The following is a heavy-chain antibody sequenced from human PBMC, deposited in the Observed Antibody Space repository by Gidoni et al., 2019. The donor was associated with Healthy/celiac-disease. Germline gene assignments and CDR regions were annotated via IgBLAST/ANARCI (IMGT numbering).Heavy chain of an antibody. CDR1: GFPFSSYG. D-gene: IGHD6-19*01. J-gene: IGHJ6*02. CDR3: ARGGYSSGWYRVGIHDYYYYGMDV. Sequence: QVQLVVSGGGVVQPGRSLRLPCAASGFPFSSYGMHRVRPVPGKGLEWVAVIWYDGSNKYYADSVKGRLTISRDNSKNTLYLQMNSLRAEDTAVYYCARGGYSSGWYRVGIHDYYYYGMDVWGQGTTVTVSS. CDR2: IWYDGSNK. V-gene: IGHV3-33*01.